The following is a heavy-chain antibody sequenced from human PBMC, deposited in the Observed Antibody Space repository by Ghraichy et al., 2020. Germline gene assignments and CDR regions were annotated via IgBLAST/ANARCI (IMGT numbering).Heavy chain of an antibody. CDR1: GFHFRNYG. CDR3: AKAQYYVPGSPPDL. Sequence: ETLSLTCAASGFHFRNYGLSWVRQTPGKGLQWVATISHSGGSAFIADSVKGRFIVSRDNSKNTLSLQMNSLTAEDTAGYYCAKAQYYVPGSPPDLWGQGTLVTVSS. V-gene: IGHV3-23*01. D-gene: IGHD3-10*01. J-gene: IGHJ5*02. CDR2: ISHSGGSA.